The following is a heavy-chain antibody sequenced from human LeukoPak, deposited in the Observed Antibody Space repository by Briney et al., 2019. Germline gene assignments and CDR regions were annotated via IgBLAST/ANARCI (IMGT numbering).Heavy chain of an antibody. J-gene: IGHJ4*02. D-gene: IGHD3-22*01. CDR3: AKDDHYDSSGCWDY. CDR1: GFTFSSYA. Sequence: PGGSLRLSCAASGFTFSSYAMSWVRQAPGKGLEWVSAISGSGGSTYYADSVKGRFTISRDNSKNTLYMQMNSLRAEDTAVYYCAKDDHYDSSGCWDYWGQGTLVTVSS. CDR2: ISGSGGST. V-gene: IGHV3-23*01.